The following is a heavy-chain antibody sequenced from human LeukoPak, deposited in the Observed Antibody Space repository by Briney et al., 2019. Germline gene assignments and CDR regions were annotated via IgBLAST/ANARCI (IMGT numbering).Heavy chain of an antibody. CDR2: IWYDGSNK. D-gene: IGHD6-19*01. Sequence: GRSLRLSCAASGFTFKNYGMHWVRQAPGKGLEWVAMIWYDGSNKYYGDSVTGRFTISRDNSKNTVYLQMNSLRADDTAVYYCAKGGLAVAGIDSWGQGTLVTVSS. CDR3: AKGGLAVAGIDS. V-gene: IGHV3-33*06. J-gene: IGHJ4*02. CDR1: GFTFKNYG.